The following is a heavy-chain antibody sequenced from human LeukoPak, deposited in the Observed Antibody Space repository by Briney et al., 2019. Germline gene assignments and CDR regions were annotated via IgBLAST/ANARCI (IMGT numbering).Heavy chain of an antibody. Sequence: SETLSLTCTVSGGSISSYYWSWIRQPPGKGLEWIGYIYYRGNTNYNPSLKSRVTISVDTSKNQFSLKLSSVTAADPAVYYCARDSPPQYASSSAGFDYWGQGALVTVSS. CDR1: GGSISSYY. D-gene: IGHD6-6*01. V-gene: IGHV4-59*01. J-gene: IGHJ4*02. CDR2: IYYRGNT. CDR3: ARDSPPQYASSSAGFDY.